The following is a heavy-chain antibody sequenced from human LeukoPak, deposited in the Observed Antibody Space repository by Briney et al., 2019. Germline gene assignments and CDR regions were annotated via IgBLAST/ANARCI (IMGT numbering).Heavy chain of an antibody. CDR2: IYYSGGT. CDR3: ARQDADWFWFDP. CDR1: GGTISNYY. J-gene: IGHJ5*02. V-gene: IGHV4-59*08. Sequence: PSETLSLTCTVSGGTISNYYWSWIRQPPGKGLEWIGDIYYSGGTNYNPSVKSRVTISVNTSKNQFSLKLSSVTAADTSVYYRARQDADWFWFDPWGQGTLVTVSS. D-gene: IGHD3-9*01.